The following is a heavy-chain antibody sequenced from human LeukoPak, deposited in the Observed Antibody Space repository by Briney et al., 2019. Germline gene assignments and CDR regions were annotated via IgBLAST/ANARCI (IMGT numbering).Heavy chain of an antibody. CDR1: GGSISSSSYY. D-gene: IGHD6-25*01. CDR2: IYYSGST. J-gene: IGHJ4*02. Sequence: SETLSLTCTVSGGSISSSSYYWGWIRQPPGTGLEWIGSIYYSGSTYYNPSLKSRVTISVDTSKNQFSLKLSSVTAADTAVYYCARGGPKQRPVFDYWGQGTLVTVSS. CDR3: ARGGPKQRPVFDY. V-gene: IGHV4-39*07.